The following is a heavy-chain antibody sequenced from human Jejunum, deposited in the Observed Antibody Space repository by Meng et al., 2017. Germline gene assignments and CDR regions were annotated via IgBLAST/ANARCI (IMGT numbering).Heavy chain of an antibody. J-gene: IGHJ4*02. CDR1: GFTFSSYA. D-gene: IGHD4-11*01. CDR2: ISYDGSNK. Sequence: GESLKISCAASGFTFSSYAMHWVRQAPGKGLEWVAVISYDGSNKYYADSVKGRFTISRDNSKNTLYLQMNSLRAEDTAVYYCARDDYSNYFDYWGQGTLV. CDR3: ARDDYSNYFDY. V-gene: IGHV3-30*01.